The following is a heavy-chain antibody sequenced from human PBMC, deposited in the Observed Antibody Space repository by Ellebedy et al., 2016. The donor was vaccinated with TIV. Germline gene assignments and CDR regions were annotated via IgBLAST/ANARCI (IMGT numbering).Heavy chain of an antibody. Sequence: GESLKISCAASGFSFSNYGMHWVRQAPGKGLEWVAFIRHDGSYKYYADSVKGRFNISRDNSKNNLYLQMNSLRTEDTALYYCAKDRAPLLWFGELFDYWGQGTLVTVSS. D-gene: IGHD3-10*01. V-gene: IGHV3-30*02. CDR3: AKDRAPLLWFGELFDY. J-gene: IGHJ4*02. CDR1: GFSFSNYG. CDR2: IRHDGSYK.